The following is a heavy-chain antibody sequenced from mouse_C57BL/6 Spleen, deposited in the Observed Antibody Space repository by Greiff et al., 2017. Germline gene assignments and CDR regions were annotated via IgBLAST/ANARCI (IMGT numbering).Heavy chain of an antibody. CDR3: ARVDWEGGMDY. CDR1: GYSITSGYY. J-gene: IGHJ4*01. Sequence: EVKLQESGPGLVKPSQSLSLTCSVTGYSITSGYYWNWIRQFPGNKLEWMGYISYDGSNNYNPSLKNRISITRDTSKNQFFLKLNSVTTEDTATYYCARVDWEGGMDYWGQGTSVTVSS. V-gene: IGHV3-6*01. D-gene: IGHD4-1*01. CDR2: ISYDGSN.